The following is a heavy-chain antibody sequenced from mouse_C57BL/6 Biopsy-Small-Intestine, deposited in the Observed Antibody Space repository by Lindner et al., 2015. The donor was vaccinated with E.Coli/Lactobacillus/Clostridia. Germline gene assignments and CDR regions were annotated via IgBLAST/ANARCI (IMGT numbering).Heavy chain of an antibody. V-gene: IGHV1-9*01. D-gene: IGHD2-5*01. CDR1: GYTFTAKW. CDR2: ILPGSGST. J-gene: IGHJ4*01. Sequence: VQLQESGAELMKPGASVKLSCKATGYTFTAKWIGWVKQRPGHGLEWIGEILPGSGSTNYNEKFKGKATFTADPSSNTVYMQLSSLTTEDSAIYYCARFPYYSNPYAMDYWGQGTSVTVSS. CDR3: ARFPYYSNPYAMDY.